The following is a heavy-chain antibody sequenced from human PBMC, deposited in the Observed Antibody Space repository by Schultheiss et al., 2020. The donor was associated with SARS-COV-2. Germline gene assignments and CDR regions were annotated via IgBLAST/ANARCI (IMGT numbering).Heavy chain of an antibody. CDR2: INHSGST. Sequence: SETLSLTCAVYGGSFSGYYWSWIRQPPGKGLEWIGEINHSGSTNYNPSLKSRVTISVDTSKNQFSLKLSSVTAADTAVYYCARGRFLPKTDSRYFDLWGRGTLVTVSS. CDR3: ARGRFLPKTDSRYFDL. CDR1: GGSFSGYY. J-gene: IGHJ2*01. V-gene: IGHV4-34*01. D-gene: IGHD1-1*01.